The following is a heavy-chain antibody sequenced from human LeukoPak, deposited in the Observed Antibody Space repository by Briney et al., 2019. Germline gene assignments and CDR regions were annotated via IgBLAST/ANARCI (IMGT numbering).Heavy chain of an antibody. Sequence: SETLSLTCTVSGGSISGYYWTWIRQPPGKGLEWIGYIYSSGSTKYNPALKSRVTISVDTSKNQFSLKLSSVTAADTAVYYCARYLSSGLDYWGQGTLVTVSS. J-gene: IGHJ4*02. CDR1: GGSISGYY. CDR3: ARYLSSGLDY. V-gene: IGHV4-59*01. D-gene: IGHD3-10*01. CDR2: IYSSGST.